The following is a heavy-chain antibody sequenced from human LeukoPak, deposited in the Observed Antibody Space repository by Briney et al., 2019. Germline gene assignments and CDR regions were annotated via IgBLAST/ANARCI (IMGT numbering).Heavy chain of an antibody. CDR1: GFTFSSYA. V-gene: IGHV3-30-3*01. J-gene: IGHJ4*02. CDR3: AKDIDHNSGWYDY. Sequence: GRSLRLSCAASGFTFSSYAMHWVRQAPGKGLEWVAVISYDGSNKYYADSVKGRFTISRDNSKNTLYLQMNSLRAEDTAVYYCAKDIDHNSGWYDYWGQGTLVTVSS. CDR2: ISYDGSNK. D-gene: IGHD6-19*01.